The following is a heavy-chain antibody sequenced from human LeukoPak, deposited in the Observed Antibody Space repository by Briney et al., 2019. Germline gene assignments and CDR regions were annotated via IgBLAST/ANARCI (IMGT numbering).Heavy chain of an antibody. Sequence: GGSLRLSCAASGFTFTRYGMHWVRQAPGKGLEWVSSMSSSSTYIYHADSVKGRFTISRDNAKNSLYLQMNSLRAEDTAVYYCAREELEAFDIWGQGTMVTVSS. CDR2: MSSSSTYI. CDR3: AREELEAFDI. J-gene: IGHJ3*02. V-gene: IGHV3-21*01. D-gene: IGHD1-1*01. CDR1: GFTFTRYG.